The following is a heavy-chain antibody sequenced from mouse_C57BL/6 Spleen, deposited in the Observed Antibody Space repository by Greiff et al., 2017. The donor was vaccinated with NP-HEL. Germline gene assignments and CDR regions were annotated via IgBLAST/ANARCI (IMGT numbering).Heavy chain of an antibody. J-gene: IGHJ2*01. CDR1: GFNIRDDY. CDR3: TTGGSSYDYFDY. CDR2: IDPENGDT. Sequence: VQLQQSGAELVRPGASVKLSCTASGFNIRDDYMHWVKQRPEQGLEWIGWIDPENGDTEYASKFQGKATITADTSSNTAYLQLSSLTSEDTAVYYCTTGGSSYDYFDYWGQGTTLTVSS. D-gene: IGHD1-1*01. V-gene: IGHV14-4*01.